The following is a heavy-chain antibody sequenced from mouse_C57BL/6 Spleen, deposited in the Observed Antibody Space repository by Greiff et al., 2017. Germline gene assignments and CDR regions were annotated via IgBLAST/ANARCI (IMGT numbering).Heavy chain of an antibody. D-gene: IGHD1-1*01. Sequence: VQLQQSGAELVKPGASVKLSCKASGYTFTSYWMHWVKQRPGRGREWIGRIDPNSGGTKYNEKFKSKATLTVDKPSSTAYMQLSSLTSEDSAVYYCARSFYSAYYFDYWGQGTTLTVSS. CDR2: IDPNSGGT. CDR1: GYTFTSYW. J-gene: IGHJ2*01. V-gene: IGHV1-72*01. CDR3: ARSFYSAYYFDY.